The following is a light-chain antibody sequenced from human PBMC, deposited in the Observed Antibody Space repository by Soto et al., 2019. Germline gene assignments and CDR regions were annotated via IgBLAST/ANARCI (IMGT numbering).Light chain of an antibody. CDR3: SSYTSSTSLV. Sequence: QSALTQPASVSGSPGQSITISCTGTSSDVGNYNYVSWYQQYPGRVPKLLIYMVSNRPSGVSNRFSGSKSGNTASLTISGLQAEDEADYYCSSYTSSTSLVFGGGTKVTVL. J-gene: IGLJ2*01. V-gene: IGLV2-14*01. CDR1: SSDVGNYNY. CDR2: MVS.